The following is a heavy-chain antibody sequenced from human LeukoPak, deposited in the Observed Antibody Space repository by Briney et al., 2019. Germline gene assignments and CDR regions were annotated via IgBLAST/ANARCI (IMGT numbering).Heavy chain of an antibody. J-gene: IGHJ4*02. Sequence: SETLSLTCTVSGGSISSSSYYWGWIRQPPGKGLEWIGSIYYSGSTYYNPSLRSRVTISVDTSKNQFSLKLSSVTAADTAVYYCANTRIAAAGSNADYWGQGTLVTVSS. CDR2: IYYSGST. D-gene: IGHD6-13*01. CDR1: GGSISSSSYY. V-gene: IGHV4-39*01. CDR3: ANTRIAAAGSNADY.